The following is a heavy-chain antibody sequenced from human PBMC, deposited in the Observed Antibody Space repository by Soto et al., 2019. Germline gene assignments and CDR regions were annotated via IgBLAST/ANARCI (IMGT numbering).Heavy chain of an antibody. J-gene: IGHJ6*02. V-gene: IGHV1-69*02. CDR2: IIPILGIA. Sequence: SVKVSCKASGGTFSSYTISWVRQAPGQGLEWMGRIIPILGIANYAQKFQGRVTITADKSTSTAYMELSSLRSEDTAVYYCARGGTGYCSGGSCYSDYYYGMDVWGQGTTVSVSS. D-gene: IGHD2-15*01. CDR3: ARGGTGYCSGGSCYSDYYYGMDV. CDR1: GGTFSSYT.